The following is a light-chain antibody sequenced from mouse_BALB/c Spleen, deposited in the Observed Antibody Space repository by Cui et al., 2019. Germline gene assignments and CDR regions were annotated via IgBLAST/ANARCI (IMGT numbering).Light chain of an antibody. CDR2: GTS. Sequence: QLVLTQSPAILSASPGEKVTMTCSASSSVSYMYRYQQKPGSSPKPWIYGTSNLASGVPARLSGSGSGTSYSLTISSMEAEDAATYYCQQYHSYPLTFGAGTKLELK. V-gene: IGKV4-61*01. CDR3: QQYHSYPLT. J-gene: IGKJ5*01. CDR1: SSVSY.